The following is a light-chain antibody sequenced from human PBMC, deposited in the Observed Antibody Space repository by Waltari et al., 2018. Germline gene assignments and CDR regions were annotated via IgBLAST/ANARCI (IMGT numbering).Light chain of an antibody. Sequence: SFYLTHPPSLSVSQGQTARITCSGDALSKQYAHWHQQSPFRAPVLGIYKVSERPSGIPERFSGSSSGTTVTLTISGVQAEDEADYYCQSADSSGSVVFGGGTKLTVL. CDR3: QSADSSGSVV. J-gene: IGLJ2*01. CDR2: KVS. V-gene: IGLV3-25*03. CDR1: ALSKQY.